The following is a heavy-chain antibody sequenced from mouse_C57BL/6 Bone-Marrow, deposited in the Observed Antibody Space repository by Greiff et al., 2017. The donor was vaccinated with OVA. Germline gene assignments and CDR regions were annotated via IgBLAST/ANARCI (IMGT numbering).Heavy chain of an antibody. CDR3: TRLGSYYAMDY. CDR2: IHPNSGST. CDR1: GYTFTSYW. V-gene: IGHV1-64*01. Sequence: QVQLQQPGAELVKPGASVKLSCKASGYTFTSYWMHWVKQRPGQGLEWIGMIHPNSGSTNYHEKFKSKATLTVDKSSSTAYMQLSSLTSEDSAVYYCTRLGSYYAMDYWGQGTSVTVSS. J-gene: IGHJ4*01. D-gene: IGHD1-2*01.